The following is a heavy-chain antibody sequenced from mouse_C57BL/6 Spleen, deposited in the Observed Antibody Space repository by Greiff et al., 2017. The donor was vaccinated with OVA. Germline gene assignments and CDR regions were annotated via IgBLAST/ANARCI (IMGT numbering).Heavy chain of an antibody. CDR3: ARHDGDYDGDAMDY. V-gene: IGHV1-62-2*01. CDR1: GYTFTEYT. CDR2: FYPGSGSI. Sequence: VQLQQSGAELVKPGASVKLSCKASGYTFTEYTIHWVKQRPGQGLEWIGWFYPGSGSIKYNENFKDKATLTADKSSSTAYMELSRLTSEDSAVDYCARHDGDYDGDAMDYWGQGTSVTVSS. J-gene: IGHJ4*01. D-gene: IGHD2-4*01.